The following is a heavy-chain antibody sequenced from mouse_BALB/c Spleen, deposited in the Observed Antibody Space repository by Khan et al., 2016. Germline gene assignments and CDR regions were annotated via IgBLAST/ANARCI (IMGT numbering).Heavy chain of an antibody. J-gene: IGHJ2*01. Sequence: QMQLQQPGAELVRPGASVKLSCKASGYTFTSFWINWVKQRPGQGLEWIGHIYPSDSYTDYNQKFKDRATLTVDKSSNTAYMPLNSPISEDSAVYYCTRGTGYFDYWGQGTTLTVSS. D-gene: IGHD3-3*01. CDR1: GYTFTSFW. CDR2: IYPSDSYT. V-gene: IGHV1-69*02. CDR3: TRGTGYFDY.